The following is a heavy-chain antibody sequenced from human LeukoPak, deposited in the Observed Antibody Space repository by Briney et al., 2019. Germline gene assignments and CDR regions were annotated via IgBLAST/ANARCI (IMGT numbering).Heavy chain of an antibody. D-gene: IGHD6-13*01. CDR2: IQTSGNA. V-gene: IGHV4-61*02. J-gene: IGHJ4*02. Sequence: PSETLSLTCTVSGGSISGGSYYWNWIRQPAGKGLEWVGRIQTSGNANYSPSLESRVTISLDTSRNQFSLSLSSVTATDTAVYYCARSERIAAALIDYWGQGTLVTVSS. CDR1: GGSISGGSYY. CDR3: ARSERIAAALIDY.